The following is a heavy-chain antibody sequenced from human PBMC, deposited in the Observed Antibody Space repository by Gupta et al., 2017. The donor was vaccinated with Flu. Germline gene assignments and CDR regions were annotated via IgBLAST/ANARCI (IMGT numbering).Heavy chain of an antibody. CDR1: GGSFSGYY. CDR2: INHSGST. V-gene: IGHV4-34*01. D-gene: IGHD4-17*01. Sequence: QVQLQQWGAGLLKPSETLSLTCAVYGGSFSGYYWSWIRQPPGKGLEWIGEINHSGSTNYNPSLKSRVTISVDTSKNQFSLKLSSVTAADTAVYYCARAYGDYVGRGTGWFDPWGQGTLVTVSS. CDR3: ARAYGDYVGRGTGWFDP. J-gene: IGHJ5*02.